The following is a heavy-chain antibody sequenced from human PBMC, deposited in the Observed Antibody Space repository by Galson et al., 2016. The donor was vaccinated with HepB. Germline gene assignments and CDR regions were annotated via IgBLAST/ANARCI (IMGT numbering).Heavy chain of an antibody. D-gene: IGHD3-22*01. CDR1: GYTFRSYD. Sequence: SVKVSCKASGYTFRSYDIVWVRQAIGQGLEWMGWMNPNDGRTGYAQKFQGRVTMTRNTSISTAYMELSRLTYEDTAVYYCATNSFDSSVHRGPNWFDPWGQGSLVTVSS. J-gene: IGHJ5*02. CDR3: ATNSFDSSVHRGPNWFDP. V-gene: IGHV1-8*01. CDR2: MNPNDGRT.